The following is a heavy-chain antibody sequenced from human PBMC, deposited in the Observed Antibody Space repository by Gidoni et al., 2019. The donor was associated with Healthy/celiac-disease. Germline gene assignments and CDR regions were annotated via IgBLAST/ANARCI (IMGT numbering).Heavy chain of an antibody. J-gene: IGHJ3*02. D-gene: IGHD3-9*01. V-gene: IGHV3-23*01. CDR3: ANPYDILTGSMLDI. CDR1: GFTFSSYA. CDR2: ISGSGGST. Sequence: EVQLLESGGGLVQPGGSLRLSCAASGFTFSSYAMSWVRQAPGKGLGWVSAISGSGGSTYYADSVKGRFTISRDNSKNTLYLQMNSLRAEDTAVYYCANPYDILTGSMLDIWGQGTMVTVSS.